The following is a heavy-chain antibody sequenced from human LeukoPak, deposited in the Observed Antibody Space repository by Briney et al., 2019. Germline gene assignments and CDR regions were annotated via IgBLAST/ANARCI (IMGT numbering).Heavy chain of an antibody. CDR1: GYTFTSYG. CDR2: VSAYHCNT. J-gene: IGHJ4*02. D-gene: IGHD1-26*01. CDR3: GRVGATDFDY. Sequence: ASVNVSYKDSGYTFTSYGISWVRQAPGQGLEWMGWVSAYHCNTNYAQQPQGRVTKTTDKSTNTAHLEPRSRDSDDHAVVDCGRVGATDFDYWGQGTLVTVSS. V-gene: IGHV1-18*01.